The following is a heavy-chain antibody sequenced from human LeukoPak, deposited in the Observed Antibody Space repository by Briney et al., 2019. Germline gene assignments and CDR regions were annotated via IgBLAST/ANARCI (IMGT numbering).Heavy chain of an antibody. CDR1: GGSINSGSYY. J-gene: IGHJ4*02. Sequence: PSETLSLTCTVSGGSINSGSYYWSWIRQPPGKGLEWIGEINHSGTTNYNPSLASRVTVSVDTSKNQFSLNLTSVTAADTAVYFCARGIVYGSGSYYKAYYFDSWGQGTLVTVSS. V-gene: IGHV4-39*07. CDR2: INHSGTT. D-gene: IGHD3-10*01. CDR3: ARGIVYGSGSYYKAYYFDS.